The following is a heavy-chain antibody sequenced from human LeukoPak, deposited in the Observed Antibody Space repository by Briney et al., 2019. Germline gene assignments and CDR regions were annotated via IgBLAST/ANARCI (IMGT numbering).Heavy chain of an antibody. CDR2: IYYSGST. J-gene: IGHJ3*02. CDR1: GGSISSGDYY. CDR3: ARQQPQIGRERYCSSTSCYQKQSGGYGI. D-gene: IGHD2-2*01. Sequence: PSQTLSLTCTVSGGSISSGDYYWSWIRQPPGKGLEWIGYIYYSGSTYYNPSLKSRVTISVDTSKNQFSLKLSSVTAADTAVYYCARQQPQIGRERYCSSTSCYQKQSGGYGIWGQGTMVTVSS. V-gene: IGHV4-30-4*01.